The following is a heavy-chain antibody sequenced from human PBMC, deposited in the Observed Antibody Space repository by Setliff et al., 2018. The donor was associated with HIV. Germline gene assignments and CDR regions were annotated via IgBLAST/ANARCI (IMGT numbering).Heavy chain of an antibody. V-gene: IGHV4-4*02. CDR2: ISQSGTA. J-gene: IGHJ5*02. D-gene: IGHD4-17*01. CDR1: GGSMRTGDW. Sequence: PSETLSLTCAVSGGSMRTGDWWSWVRQSPGKGLEWIGEISQSGTANYNPSLRSRVTISVDTSKNQFSLKLYSVTAADTAVYYCARHILSGTTVTNSWFDPWGQGTLVTVSS. CDR3: ARHILSGTTVTNSWFDP.